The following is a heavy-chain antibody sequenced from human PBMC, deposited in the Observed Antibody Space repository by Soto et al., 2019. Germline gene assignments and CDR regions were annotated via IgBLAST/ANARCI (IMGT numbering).Heavy chain of an antibody. V-gene: IGHV1-3*01. CDR3: ARDPFLQFYSIDF. J-gene: IGHJ4*02. Sequence: QVQLVQSGAEVKKTGASVKLSCQASGFAFSTYYFHWVRQAPGQGLEWMGWISGYNGNTKYAEIFQDRLTITSDAAASTVYMELYGLRSEDTAGYFCARDPFLQFYSIDFWGQGTLVTVSA. D-gene: IGHD2-15*01. CDR2: ISGYNGNT. CDR1: GFAFSTYY.